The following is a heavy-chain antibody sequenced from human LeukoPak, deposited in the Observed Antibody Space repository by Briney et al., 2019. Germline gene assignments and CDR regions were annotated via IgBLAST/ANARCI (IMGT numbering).Heavy chain of an antibody. Sequence: GGSLRLSCAASEFTFSSYDMNWVRQAPGKGREWVSSISSYSSYIYYADSVKGRFTISRDNSKNTLYLQMNSLRAEDTAVYYCAKDAPVNIVVVPAANSWGQGTLVTVSS. CDR3: AKDAPVNIVVVPAANS. J-gene: IGHJ4*02. V-gene: IGHV3-21*04. CDR1: EFTFSSYD. CDR2: ISSYSSYI. D-gene: IGHD2-2*01.